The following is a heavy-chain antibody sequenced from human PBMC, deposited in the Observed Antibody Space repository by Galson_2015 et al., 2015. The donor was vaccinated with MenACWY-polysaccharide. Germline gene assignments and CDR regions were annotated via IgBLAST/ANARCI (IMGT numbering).Heavy chain of an antibody. J-gene: IGHJ4*02. V-gene: IGHV4-31*02. Sequence: IRQPPGKGLEWIGYIYYSGSTYYNPSLKSRVTISVDTSKNQFSLKLTSVTAADTAVYYCARASTYDSSRRGSDYWGQGTLVTVSS. CDR3: ARASTYDSSRRGSDY. CDR2: IYYSGST. D-gene: IGHD3-22*01.